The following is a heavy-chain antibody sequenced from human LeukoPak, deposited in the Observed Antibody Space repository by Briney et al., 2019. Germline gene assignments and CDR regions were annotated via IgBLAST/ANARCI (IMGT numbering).Heavy chain of an antibody. D-gene: IGHD3/OR15-3a*01. J-gene: IGHJ4*02. Sequence: SETLSLTCTVSGDSVSSYYWSWIRQPPGKGLEWIAYISYSGSTKYNPSLQNRVTISIDTSKDQFSLRLTSVTAADTAVYYCARQTGSGLFILPGGQGTLVTVSS. V-gene: IGHV4-59*08. CDR3: ARQTGSGLFILP. CDR1: GDSVSSYY. CDR2: ISYSGST.